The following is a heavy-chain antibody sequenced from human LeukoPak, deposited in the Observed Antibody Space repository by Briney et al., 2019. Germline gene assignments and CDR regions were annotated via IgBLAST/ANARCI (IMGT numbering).Heavy chain of an antibody. D-gene: IGHD6-19*01. CDR1: GFTFDDYT. CDR2: ISSSGSTI. CDR3: ARNYSSGWFHYYYYYYMDV. V-gene: IGHV3-48*01. Sequence: GGSLRLSCAASGFTFDDYTMHWVRQAPGKGLEWVSYISSSGSTIYYADSVKGRFTISRDNSKNTLYLQMNSLRAEDTAVYYCARNYSSGWFHYYYYYYMDVWGKGTTVTVSS. J-gene: IGHJ6*03.